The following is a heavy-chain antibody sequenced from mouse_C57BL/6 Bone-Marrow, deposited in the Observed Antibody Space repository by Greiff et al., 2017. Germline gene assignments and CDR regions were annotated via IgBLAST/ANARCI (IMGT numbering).Heavy chain of an antibody. J-gene: IGHJ2*01. V-gene: IGHV1-61*01. D-gene: IGHD1-1*01. CDR1: GYTFTSYW. CDR3: ARYGSSYPYYFDY. CDR2: IYPSDSET. Sequence: QVQLQQPGAELVRPGSSVKLSCKASGYTFTSYWMDWVKQRPGQGLEWIGNIYPSDSETHYNQKFKDKATLTVDKSSSTAYMQLSSLTSEDSAVYYCARYGSSYPYYFDYWGQGTTLTVSS.